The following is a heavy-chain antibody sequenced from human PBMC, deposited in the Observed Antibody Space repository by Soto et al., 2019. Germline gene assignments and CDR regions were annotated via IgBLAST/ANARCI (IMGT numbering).Heavy chain of an antibody. V-gene: IGHV3-74*01. CDR1: GFTFSSYW. D-gene: IGHD2-2*01. CDR3: LRFPYQLLCCYMHG. J-gene: IGHJ6*03. CDR2: INSDGSST. Sequence: GGSLRLSCAASGFTFSSYWMHWVRQAPGKGLVWVSRINSDGSSTSYADSVKGRFTISRDNAKNTLYLQMNSLRAEDTAVYYCLRFPYQLLCCYMHGWCKGTTVTGFS.